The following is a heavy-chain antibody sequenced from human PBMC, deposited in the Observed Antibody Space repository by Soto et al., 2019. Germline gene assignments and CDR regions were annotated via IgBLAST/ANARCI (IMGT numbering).Heavy chain of an antibody. V-gene: IGHV1-24*01. CDR1: GYTLTELS. CDR2: FDPEDGET. J-gene: IGHJ4*02. D-gene: IGHD4-17*01. CDR3: ATWGFYGDYVFDY. Sequence: GASVKVSCKVSGYTLTELSMHWVRQAPGKGLEWMGGFDPEDGETIYAQKFQGRVTMTEDTSTDTAYMELSSLRSEDTAVYYCATWGFYGDYVFDYWGQGTMGTVSS.